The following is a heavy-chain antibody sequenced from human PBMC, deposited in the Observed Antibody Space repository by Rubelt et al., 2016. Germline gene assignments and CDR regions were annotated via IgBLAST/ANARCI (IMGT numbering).Heavy chain of an antibody. Sequence: QVQLLESGPGLVKPSETLSLTCTVSGGSISDYYWNWIRQAPGQGLELIGYIYYSGSTNYNPSLQSRITMSVDTSKNQFSLKRSCVTAADTAGDYCARGGRYCTNGVCYFDYWGQGTLVTVSS. V-gene: IGHV4-59*12. CDR2: IYYSGST. D-gene: IGHD2-8*01. CDR3: ARGGRYCTNGVCYFDY. CDR1: GGSISDYY. J-gene: IGHJ4*02.